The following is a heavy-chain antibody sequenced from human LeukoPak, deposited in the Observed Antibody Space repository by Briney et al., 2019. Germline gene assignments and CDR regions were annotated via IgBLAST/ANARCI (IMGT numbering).Heavy chain of an antibody. CDR1: GGSFSGYY. CDR3: ARHTLHWLEFDY. V-gene: IGHV4-34*01. D-gene: IGHD6-19*01. J-gene: IGHJ4*02. CDR2: INHSGST. Sequence: SETLSLTCAVYGGSFSGYYWSWIRQPPGKGLEWIGEINHSGSTNYNPSLKSRVTISVDTSKNQFSLKLSSVTAADTAVYYCARHTLHWLEFDYWGQGTLVTVSS.